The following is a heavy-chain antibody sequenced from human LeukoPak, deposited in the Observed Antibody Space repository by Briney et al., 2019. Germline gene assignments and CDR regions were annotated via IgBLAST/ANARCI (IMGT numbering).Heavy chain of an antibody. Sequence: GGSLRLSCGASGVSFSDYGMRWVREAPGKGLEWVAFIRYDGSNKYYADSVKGRFAISRDKSKNTLYLQMNSLRAEGTAVYYCAKDPNSNDFWRSYAFDIWGQGTMVTISS. D-gene: IGHD3-3*01. CDR3: AKDPNSNDFWRSYAFDI. J-gene: IGHJ3*02. CDR2: IRYDGSNK. CDR1: GVSFSDYG. V-gene: IGHV3-30*02.